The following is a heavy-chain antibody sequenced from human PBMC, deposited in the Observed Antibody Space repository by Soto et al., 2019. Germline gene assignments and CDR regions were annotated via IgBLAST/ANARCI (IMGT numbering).Heavy chain of an antibody. D-gene: IGHD2-15*01. J-gene: IGHJ4*02. CDR2: ITWDGINI. CDR3: AKDGIAWH. CDR1: GFTFGDYT. V-gene: IGHV3-43*01. Sequence: EVQLVESGGGVVQPGGSLRLSCPASGFTFGDYTMHWVRQAPGKGLEWVSLITWDGINIEYADSVRGRFTISRDNSKNSLYLQMNGLRHEDTAFYYCAKDGIAWHWGQGTLVTVSS.